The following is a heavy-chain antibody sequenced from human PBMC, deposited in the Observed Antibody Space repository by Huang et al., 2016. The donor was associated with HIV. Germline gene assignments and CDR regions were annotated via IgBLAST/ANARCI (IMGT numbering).Heavy chain of an antibody. Sequence: QLQLQESGPGLVKPSETLSLTCTVSGGSIRSDNYYWGGIRQPPGKGLEWIGSIYYRGSTYSNPSLNRRVTITVATSKNHFSLRMRSVTAADTAVYYGARLPGSITMIRGVITDPYWGQGTLVTVSS. CDR1: GGSIRSDNYY. CDR3: ARLPGSITMIRGVITDPY. V-gene: IGHV4-39*02. D-gene: IGHD3-10*01. J-gene: IGHJ4*02. CDR2: IYYRGST.